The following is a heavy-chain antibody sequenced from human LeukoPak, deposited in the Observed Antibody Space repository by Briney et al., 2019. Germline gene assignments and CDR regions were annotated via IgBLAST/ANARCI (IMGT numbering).Heavy chain of an antibody. Sequence: SETLSLTCTVSGGSISSSSYYWGWIRQPPGKGLEWIGSIYYSGSTYYNPSLKSRVTISVDTSKNQFSLKLSSVTAADTAVYYCASVMTGYYYYMDVWGKGTTVTISS. J-gene: IGHJ6*03. CDR2: IYYSGST. V-gene: IGHV4-39*07. D-gene: IGHD3-9*01. CDR3: ASVMTGYYYYMDV. CDR1: GGSISSSSYY.